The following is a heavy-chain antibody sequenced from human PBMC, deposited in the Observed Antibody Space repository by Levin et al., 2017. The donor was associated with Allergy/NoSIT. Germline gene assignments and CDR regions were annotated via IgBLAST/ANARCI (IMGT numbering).Heavy chain of an antibody. D-gene: IGHD6-19*01. CDR1: GGTFSSYA. Sequence: GASVKVSCKASGGTFSSYAISWVRQAPGQGLEWMGGIIPIFGTANYAQKFQGRVTITADESTSTAYMELSSLRSEDTAVYYCARDGKWLVHRTAWFDPWGQGTLVTVSS. J-gene: IGHJ5*02. CDR2: IIPIFGTA. V-gene: IGHV1-69*13. CDR3: ARDGKWLVHRTAWFDP.